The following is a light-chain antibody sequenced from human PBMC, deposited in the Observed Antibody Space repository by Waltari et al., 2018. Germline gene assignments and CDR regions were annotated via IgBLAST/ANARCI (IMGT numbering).Light chain of an antibody. CDR2: DND. Sequence: QSVVTQPPSASGTPGQRVTISCSGSNFNIGSNSVYWFQQLPGAAPKLLMYDNDPRPSAVPDRFSDSKSGTSASLAISALQSGDEADYYCATWEGSQRVFGTGTKVTVL. J-gene: IGLJ1*01. V-gene: IGLV1-44*01. CDR3: ATWEGSQRV. CDR1: NFNIGSNS.